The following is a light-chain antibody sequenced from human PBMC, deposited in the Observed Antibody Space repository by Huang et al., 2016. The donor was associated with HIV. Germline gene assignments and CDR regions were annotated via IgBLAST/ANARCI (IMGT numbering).Light chain of an antibody. V-gene: IGKV4-1*01. Sequence: DIVMTQSPDSLTVSLGERATIKCRSSQSVLYSSNSKNYLDWFQQKPGRAPRLLIYWASARESGVPDRFSGSGSGTDFTLTIDRLEAEDAAIYYCQQYYRLPQTFGQGTSVEIK. CDR3: QQYYRLPQT. CDR2: WAS. CDR1: QSVLYSSNSKNY. J-gene: IGKJ1*01.